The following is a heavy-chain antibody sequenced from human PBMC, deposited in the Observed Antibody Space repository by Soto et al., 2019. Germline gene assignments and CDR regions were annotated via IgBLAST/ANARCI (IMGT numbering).Heavy chain of an antibody. J-gene: IGHJ4*02. Sequence: PSETLSPTYAVSGSSISIGNWWGWFRQPPGKGLEWIGYIYYSGTTYYNPSLKSRVTMSVDTSKNQFSLKLTSVTAVDTAVYYCARREIQGPIDYWGQGTLVTVS. V-gene: IGHV4-28*01. CDR2: IYYSGTT. D-gene: IGHD1-26*01. CDR1: GSSISIGNW. CDR3: ARREIQGPIDY.